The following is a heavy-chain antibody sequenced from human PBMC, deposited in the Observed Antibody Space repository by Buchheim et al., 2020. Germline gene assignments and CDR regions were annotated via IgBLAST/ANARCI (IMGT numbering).Heavy chain of an antibody. CDR3: ARDLTGGHNYVTDQ. CDR2: ISSLSSKR. V-gene: IGHV3-11*06. D-gene: IGHD5-18*01. J-gene: IGHJ5*02. CDR1: GFTFIDYY. Sequence: QVQLVESGGGLVKPGGSLRLSCAASGFTFIDYYMSWVRQAPGKGLECVAYISSLSSKRNYADSVKGRFTVSRDDAKNSLYLEMSSLRAEDTAVNYCARDLTGGHNYVTDQWGQGAL.